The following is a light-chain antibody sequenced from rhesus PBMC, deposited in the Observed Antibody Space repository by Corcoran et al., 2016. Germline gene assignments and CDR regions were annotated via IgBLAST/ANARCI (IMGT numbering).Light chain of an antibody. Sequence: DIQMTQSPSSLSAPVGDTVTITCRASQRISTWLAWYQQKPGKAPNLLIYKASTLQSGVPSRFSGSGSGTDFPLPISSLQSEDFATYYRQQYRSSPLFTFGPGTKLDIK. CDR3: QQYRSSPLFT. CDR2: KAS. CDR1: QRISTW. J-gene: IGKJ3*01. V-gene: IGKV1-22*01.